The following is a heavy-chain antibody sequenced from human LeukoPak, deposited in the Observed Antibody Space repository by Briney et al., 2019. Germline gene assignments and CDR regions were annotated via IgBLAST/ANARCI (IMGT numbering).Heavy chain of an antibody. D-gene: IGHD6-19*01. V-gene: IGHV3-43*02. CDR2: VKGDGVTT. CDR1: GFTFNAYA. CDR3: VRDTGSGWGFDY. J-gene: IGHJ4*02. Sequence: GGSLRLSCAASGFTFNAYAIHWVRQAPGKGLEWVSLVKGDGVTTDYANSVKGRFTVSRDNSKNSLYLQMSNLRTEDTALYYCVRDTGSGWGFDYWGQGTLVTASS.